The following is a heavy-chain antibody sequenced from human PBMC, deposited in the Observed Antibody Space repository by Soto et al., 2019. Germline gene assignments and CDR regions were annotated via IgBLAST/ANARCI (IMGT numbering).Heavy chain of an antibody. CDR2: GSYSGTT. Sequence: ETLSLTCTVSGVSVSSGSFYWAWIRQPPGKGLEWIGFGSYSGTTNYKPSLKSRVTISVDTSRSQISLKVSSLTAADTAVYYCARGATVTQYDYWGQGTLVTVSS. CDR3: ARGATVTQYDY. V-gene: IGHV4-61*01. J-gene: IGHJ4*02. D-gene: IGHD4-17*01. CDR1: GVSVSSGSFY.